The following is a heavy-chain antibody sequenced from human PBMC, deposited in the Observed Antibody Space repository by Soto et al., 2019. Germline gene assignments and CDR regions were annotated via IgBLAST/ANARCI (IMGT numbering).Heavy chain of an antibody. V-gene: IGHV4-59*02. CDR2: IYDSGST. J-gene: IGHJ5*02. CDR1: GGSVSNDY. D-gene: IGHD3-16*01. CDR3: ARENWGNSNWFDP. Sequence: PSATLSLTCAVSGGSVSNDYWSWIRQPPGKGLEWIGYIYDSGSTYYNPSLKSRVTLSVDTSKNQFSLKLRSVTAADTAVYYCARENWGNSNWFDPWGQGTLVTVSS.